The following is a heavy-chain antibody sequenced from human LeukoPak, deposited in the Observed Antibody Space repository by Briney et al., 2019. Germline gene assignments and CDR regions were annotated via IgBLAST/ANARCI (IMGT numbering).Heavy chain of an antibody. Sequence: GGSLRLSCAASGFTFSSYSMNWVRQAPGKGLEWVSYISSSSSTIYYADSVKGRFTISRDDAKNSLSLQMDSLRAEDTAVYYCAKERVDWRYFDYWGQGTLVTVSS. CDR2: ISSSSSTI. V-gene: IGHV3-48*04. D-gene: IGHD3-9*01. J-gene: IGHJ4*02. CDR3: AKERVDWRYFDY. CDR1: GFTFSSYS.